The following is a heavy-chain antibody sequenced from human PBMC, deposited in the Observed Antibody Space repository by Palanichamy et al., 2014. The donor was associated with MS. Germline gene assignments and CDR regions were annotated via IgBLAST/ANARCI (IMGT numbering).Heavy chain of an antibody. J-gene: IGHJ4*02. D-gene: IGHD3-10*01. Sequence: VQLVEVWGRRWSSLGGPVRLSCAASGFTVSSNYMSWVRQAPGKGLEWVALIWYDGSKKYYVDSVKGRFTISRDDSKNTLYLQMNSLRAEDTAVYYCARDQGNFASGSSNFDYWGQGTLVTVSS. V-gene: IGHV3-33*08. CDR3: ARDQGNFASGSSNFDY. CDR1: GFTVSSNY. CDR2: IWYDGSKK.